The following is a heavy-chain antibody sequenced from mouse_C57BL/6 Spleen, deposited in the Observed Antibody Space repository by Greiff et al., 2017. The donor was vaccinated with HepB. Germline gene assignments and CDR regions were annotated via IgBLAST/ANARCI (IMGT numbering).Heavy chain of an antibody. CDR3: ASPGKGYFDV. D-gene: IGHD4-1*01. J-gene: IGHJ1*03. CDR1: GFTFSDYG. CDR2: ISSGSSTI. V-gene: IGHV5-17*01. Sequence: VKLVESGGGLVKPGGSLKLSCAASGFTFSDYGMHWVRQAPEKGLEWVAYISSGSSTIYYADTVKGRFTISRDNAKNTLFLQMTSLRSEDTAMYYCASPGKGYFDVWGTGTTVTVSS.